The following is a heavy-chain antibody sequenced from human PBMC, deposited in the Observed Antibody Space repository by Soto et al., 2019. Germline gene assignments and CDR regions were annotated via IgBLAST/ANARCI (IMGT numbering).Heavy chain of an antibody. Sequence: SETLSLTCTVSGGSISSGGYYWSWIRQHPGKGLEWIGYIYYSGSTYYNPSLKSRVTISVDTSKNQFSLKLSSVTAADTAVYYRARVGRGVVVPAAVDYWGQGTLVTVSS. CDR1: GGSISSGGYY. D-gene: IGHD2-2*01. CDR3: ARVGRGVVVPAAVDY. V-gene: IGHV4-31*03. J-gene: IGHJ4*02. CDR2: IYYSGST.